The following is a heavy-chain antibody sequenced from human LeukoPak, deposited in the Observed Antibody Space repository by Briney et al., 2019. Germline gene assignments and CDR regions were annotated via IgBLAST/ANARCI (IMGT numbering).Heavy chain of an antibody. CDR2: IYYSGST. V-gene: IGHV4-39*07. Sequence: SETLSLTCTVSGGSISSSSYYWGWIRQPPGKGLEWIGSIYYSGSTYYNPSLKSRVTISVDTSKNQFSLKLSSVTAADTAVYYCARNRYYYGSGNYGVPNWFDPWGQGTLVTVSS. CDR3: ARNRYYYGSGNYGVPNWFDP. CDR1: GGSISSSSYY. D-gene: IGHD3-10*01. J-gene: IGHJ5*02.